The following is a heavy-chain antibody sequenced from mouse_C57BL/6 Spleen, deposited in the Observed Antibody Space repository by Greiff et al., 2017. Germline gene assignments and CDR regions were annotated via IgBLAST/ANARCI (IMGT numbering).Heavy chain of an antibody. D-gene: IGHD1-1*01. J-gene: IGHJ4*01. V-gene: IGHV14-4*01. CDR3: TTVPPYCGSSLYYAMDY. Sequence: EVKLQESGAELVRPGASVKLSCTASGFNIKDDYMHWVKQRPEQGLEWIGWIDPENGDTEYASKFQGKATITADTSSNTAYLQLSSLTSEDTAVYYCTTVPPYCGSSLYYAMDYWGQGASVTVSS. CDR1: GFNIKDDY. CDR2: IDPENGDT.